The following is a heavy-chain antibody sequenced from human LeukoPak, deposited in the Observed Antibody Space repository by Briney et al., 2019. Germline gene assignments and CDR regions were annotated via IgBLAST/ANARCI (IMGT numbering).Heavy chain of an antibody. CDR2: VNPDGSST. CDR1: GFTLSNYW. J-gene: IGHJ4*02. V-gene: IGHV3-74*01. D-gene: IGHD3-9*01. Sequence: GGSLRLSCAASGFTLSNYWVHWVRQAPGKGLVWVSRVNPDGSSTNYADSVKGRFTISRDNAKNTLYLQMNRLRAEDTAVYYCARDMTCYHDYWGQGTLVTVSS. CDR3: ARDMTCYHDY.